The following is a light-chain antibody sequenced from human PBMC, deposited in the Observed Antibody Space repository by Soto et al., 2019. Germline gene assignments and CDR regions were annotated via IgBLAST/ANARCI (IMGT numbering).Light chain of an antibody. J-gene: IGLJ1*01. CDR2: DVN. CDR3: SSYTSSSTHV. V-gene: IGLV2-14*03. Sequence: QSALTQPASVSGSPGQSITISGTGTSSDIGSFTFVSWYQQHPGKFPKLMLFDVNRRPSGVSDRFSGSKSGNTASLTISGLQAEDEGDYYCSSYTSSSTHVFGSGPKLTVL. CDR1: SSDIGSFTF.